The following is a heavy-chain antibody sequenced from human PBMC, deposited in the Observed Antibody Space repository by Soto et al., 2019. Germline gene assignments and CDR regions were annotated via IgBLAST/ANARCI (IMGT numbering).Heavy chain of an antibody. J-gene: IGHJ4*02. D-gene: IGHD3-22*01. CDR2: IYSGGST. CDR3: AREKPGYYYDSSGYYDY. V-gene: IGHV3-53*01. CDR1: GFTVSSNY. Sequence: PGGSLRLSCAASGFTVSSNYMSWVRQAPGKGLEWVSVIYSGGSTYYADSVKGRFTISRDNSKNTLYLQMNSLRAEDTAVYCCAREKPGYYYDSSGYYDYWGQGTLVTVSS.